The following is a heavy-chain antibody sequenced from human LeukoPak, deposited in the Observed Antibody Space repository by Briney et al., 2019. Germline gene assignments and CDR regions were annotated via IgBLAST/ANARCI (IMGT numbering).Heavy chain of an antibody. CDR1: GFTFSSYS. V-gene: IGHV3-21*01. CDR2: ISSSSSYI. CDR3: ARVISGWLGGY. J-gene: IGHJ4*02. D-gene: IGHD5-24*01. Sequence: GGSLRLSCAASGFTFSSYSMKWVRQAPGKGLEWVSSISSSSSYIYYADSVKGRFTISRDNAKNSLYLQMNSLRAEDTAVYYCARVISGWLGGYWGQGTLVTVSS.